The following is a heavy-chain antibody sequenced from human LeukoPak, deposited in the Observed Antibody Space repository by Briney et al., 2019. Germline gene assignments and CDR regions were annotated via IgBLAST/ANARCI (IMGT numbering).Heavy chain of an antibody. CDR2: MNPNSGNT. J-gene: IGHJ6*03. V-gene: IGHV1-8*01. CDR3: ARGMGLTGYYHYYYYMDV. Sequence: ASVKVSCKASGYTFTSYDINWVRQATGQGLEWMGWMNPNSGNTGYAQKFQGRVTMTRNTSISTAYMELSSLRSEDMAVYYCARGMGLTGYYHYYYYMDVWGKGTTVTVSS. D-gene: IGHD3-9*01. CDR1: GYTFTSYD.